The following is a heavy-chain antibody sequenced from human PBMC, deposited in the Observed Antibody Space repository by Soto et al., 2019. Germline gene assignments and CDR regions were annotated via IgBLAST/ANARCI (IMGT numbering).Heavy chain of an antibody. V-gene: IGHV1-69*01. CDR3: ASGSYYYGSDPYYYYGMDV. CDR2: IIPIFGTA. CDR1: GGTFSSYA. D-gene: IGHD3-10*01. J-gene: IGHJ6*02. Sequence: QVQLVQSGAEVKKPGSSVKVSCKASGGTFSSYAISWVRQAPGQGLEWMGGIIPIFGTANYAQKFQGRVTIIADESTSTAYMELSSLRSEDTVVYYCASGSYYYGSDPYYYYGMDVWGQGTTVTVSS.